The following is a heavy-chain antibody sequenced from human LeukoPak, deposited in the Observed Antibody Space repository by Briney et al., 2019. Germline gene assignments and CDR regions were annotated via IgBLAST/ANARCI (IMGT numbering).Heavy chain of an antibody. D-gene: IGHD2-2*01. CDR2: MIALFRTA. CDR1: VGTLSSHA. Sequence: GASVKVSFKASVGTLSSHAISWVREAPGQRMEWMGGMIALFRTANYAKKFQARVTITTDETTSTAYMEPSSLGSEDTAVYYCARDGGIVVVPAAISSYYYYMDVWGKGTTVTVSS. CDR3: ARDGGIVVVPAAISSYYYYMDV. V-gene: IGHV1-69*05. J-gene: IGHJ6*03.